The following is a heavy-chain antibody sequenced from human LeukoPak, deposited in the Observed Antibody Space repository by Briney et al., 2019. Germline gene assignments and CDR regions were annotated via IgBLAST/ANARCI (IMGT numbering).Heavy chain of an antibody. J-gene: IGHJ6*03. CDR3: ARVLYDSSGYYYDYYYYYYMDV. CDR2: INHSGST. D-gene: IGHD3-22*01. V-gene: IGHV4-34*01. CDR1: GGSFSGYY. Sequence: SETLSLTCAVYGGSFSGYYWRWIRQPPGKGLEWIGEINHSGSTNYNPSLKSRVTISVDTSKNQFSLKLSSVTAADTAVYYCARVLYDSSGYYYDYYYYYYMDVWGKGTTVTVSS.